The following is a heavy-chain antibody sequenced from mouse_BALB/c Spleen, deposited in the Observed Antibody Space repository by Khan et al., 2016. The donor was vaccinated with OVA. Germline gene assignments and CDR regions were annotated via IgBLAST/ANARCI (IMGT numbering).Heavy chain of an antibody. Sequence: EVEPVESGGGLVKPGGSLKLSCAASGFAFSSYSMSWVRQTPEKRLEWVATITSGGSYTYYPDSVKGRFTISRDNAKNTLYLQMSSLKSEDTAMYYCTRDRNYYGSSFYFDYWGQGTTLTVSS. D-gene: IGHD1-1*01. CDR2: ITSGGSYT. J-gene: IGHJ2*01. V-gene: IGHV5-6-4*01. CDR1: GFAFSSYS. CDR3: TRDRNYYGSSFYFDY.